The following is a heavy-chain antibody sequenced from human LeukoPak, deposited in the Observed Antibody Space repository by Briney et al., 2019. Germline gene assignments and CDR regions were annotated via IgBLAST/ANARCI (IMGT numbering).Heavy chain of an antibody. Sequence: PGGSLRLSCAASGFTFSSYAMSWVRQAPGKGLEWVSAIGSSGSSKYYADSVKGRFTISRDNSKNTLYLQMNSLRAEDTAVYYCAKDMVRGVTGYWGQGTLVTVSS. V-gene: IGHV3-23*01. CDR2: IGSSGSSK. CDR1: GFTFSSYA. J-gene: IGHJ4*02. D-gene: IGHD3-10*01. CDR3: AKDMVRGVTGY.